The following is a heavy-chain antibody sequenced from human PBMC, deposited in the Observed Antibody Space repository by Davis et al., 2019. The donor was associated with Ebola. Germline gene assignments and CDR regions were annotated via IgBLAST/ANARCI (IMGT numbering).Heavy chain of an antibody. D-gene: IGHD5-12*01. V-gene: IGHV3-23*01. J-gene: IGHJ6*02. CDR2: ISLRAGVI. Sequence: GESLKISCAASGFTFSSYAMSWVRQAPGKGLEWVSGISLRAGVIDYADSVRGRFTISRDNSKNSLYLQMNSLRAGDTAVYYCARAKYSGWGMDVWGQGTTVTVSS. CDR3: ARAKYSGWGMDV. CDR1: GFTFSSYA.